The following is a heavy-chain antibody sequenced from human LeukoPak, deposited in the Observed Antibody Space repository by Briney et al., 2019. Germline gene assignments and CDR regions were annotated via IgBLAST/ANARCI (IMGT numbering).Heavy chain of an antibody. Sequence: SETLSLTCTVSGGSISSSSYYWGWIRQPPGKGLEWIGSTYYSGSTYYNPSLKSRVTISVDTSKNQFSLKLSSVTAADTAVYYCATYYYDSSGYYFDYWGQGTLVTVSS. CDR3: ATYYYDSSGYYFDY. D-gene: IGHD3-22*01. CDR2: TYYSGST. CDR1: GGSISSSSYY. J-gene: IGHJ4*02. V-gene: IGHV4-39*07.